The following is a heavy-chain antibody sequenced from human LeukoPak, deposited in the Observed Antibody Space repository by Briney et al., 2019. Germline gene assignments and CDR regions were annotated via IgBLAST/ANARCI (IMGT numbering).Heavy chain of an antibody. CDR3: ARAARQGFTMIVVPFFYFDL. CDR2: INHSGST. J-gene: IGHJ2*01. Sequence: SEALSLTCTVSGGSISSGASDWGWIRQHPKRGLEWVGYINHSGSTYYNPSLGSRVTMSVDTSKNQFSLKLSSVTAADSAVYYCARAARQGFTMIVVPFFYFDLWGRGTLVTVSS. V-gene: IGHV4-31*03. CDR1: GGSISSGASD. D-gene: IGHD3-22*01.